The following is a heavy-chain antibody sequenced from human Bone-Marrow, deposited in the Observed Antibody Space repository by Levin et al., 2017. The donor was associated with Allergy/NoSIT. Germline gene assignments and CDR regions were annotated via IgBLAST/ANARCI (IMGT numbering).Heavy chain of an antibody. D-gene: IGHD5-12*01. CDR2: IKSDGSSP. CDR3: ARDRGHDYTCDY. V-gene: IGHV3-74*01. Sequence: GGSLRLSCAASGFTFTNYWMHWVRQSPGKGLVWVGRIKSDGSSPTYADSVKGRFTISRDDARDTVYLQMDSLRADDSGVFYCARDRGHDYTCDYWGQGTLVTVSS. J-gene: IGHJ4*02. CDR1: GFTFTNYW.